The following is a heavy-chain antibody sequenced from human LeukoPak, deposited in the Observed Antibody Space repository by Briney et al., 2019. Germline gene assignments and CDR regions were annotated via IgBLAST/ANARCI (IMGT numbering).Heavy chain of an antibody. Sequence: SETPSLTCTVSGGSVSSGSYYWSWIRQPPGKGLEWIGYIYYSGSTNYNPSLKSRVTISVDTSKNQFSLKLSSVTAADTAVYYCARDWDDSFDPWGQGTLVTVSS. CDR1: GGSVSSGSYY. CDR3: ARDWDDSFDP. J-gene: IGHJ5*02. CDR2: IYYSGST. V-gene: IGHV4-61*01. D-gene: IGHD1-26*01.